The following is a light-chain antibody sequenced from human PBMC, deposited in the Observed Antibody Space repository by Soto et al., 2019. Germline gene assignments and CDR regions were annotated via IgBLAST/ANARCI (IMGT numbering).Light chain of an antibody. CDR1: QSVRTK. Sequence: EIVMTQSPDTLYVSPGEGATLSCRASQSVRTKLAWYQQKAGQAPRLLIYGASTRATGIPDRFSGSGSGTDFTLTITRLEPEDFAVYFCQQYSGSLITFGQGTRLEIK. CDR2: GAS. J-gene: IGKJ5*01. V-gene: IGKV3-20*01. CDR3: QQYSGSLIT.